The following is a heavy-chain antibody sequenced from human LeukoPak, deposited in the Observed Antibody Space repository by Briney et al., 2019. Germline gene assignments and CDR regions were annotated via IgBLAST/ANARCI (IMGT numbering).Heavy chain of an antibody. V-gene: IGHV4-59*01. CDR1: GGSISSYY. CDR2: IYYSGST. D-gene: IGHD6-13*01. CDR3: ASSPTFAGLYYFDY. J-gene: IGHJ4*02. Sequence: SETLSLTCTVSGGSISSYYWSWIRQPPGKGLEWIGYIYYSGSTNYNPSLKSRVTISVDTSKTQFSLKLSSVTAADTAVYYCASSPTFAGLYYFDYWGQGTLVTVSS.